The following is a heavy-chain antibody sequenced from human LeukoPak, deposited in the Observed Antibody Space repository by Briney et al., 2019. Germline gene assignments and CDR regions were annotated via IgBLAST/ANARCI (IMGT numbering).Heavy chain of an antibody. D-gene: IGHD6-19*01. CDR1: GFTFDDYA. CDR2: ISWNSGSI. J-gene: IGHJ4*02. Sequence: GGSLRLSCAASGFTFDDYAMHWVRQAPGKGLEWVSGISWNSGSIGYADSVKGRFTISRDNAKNSLYLQMNSLRAEDTAVYYCARVSRASGWYALDYWGQRTLVTVSS. V-gene: IGHV3-9*01. CDR3: ARVSRASGWYALDY.